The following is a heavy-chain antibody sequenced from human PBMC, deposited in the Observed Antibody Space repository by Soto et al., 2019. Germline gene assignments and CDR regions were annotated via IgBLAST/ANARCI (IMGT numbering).Heavy chain of an antibody. CDR2: ISGSGGST. J-gene: IGHJ3*02. CDR3: AKDLGAAMAADAFDI. Sequence: SGGSLRLSCAASGFTFSSYAMSWVRQAPGKGLEWVSAISGSGGSTYYADYVKGRFTISRDNSKNTLYLQMNSLRAEDTAVYYCAKDLGAAMAADAFDIWGQGTMVTVSS. V-gene: IGHV3-23*01. D-gene: IGHD5-18*01. CDR1: GFTFSSYA.